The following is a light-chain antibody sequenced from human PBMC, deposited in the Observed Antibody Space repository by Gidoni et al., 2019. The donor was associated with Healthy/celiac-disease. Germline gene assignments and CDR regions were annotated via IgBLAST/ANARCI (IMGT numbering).Light chain of an antibody. Sequence: IVMTQSPLSLPVTPGEPASISCRSSQSLLHSNGYNYLDWYLQKPGQSPQLLIYLGSNRASGVPDRFSGSGSGTDFTLKISRVEAEDVGVYYGMQALQKWTFGQXTKVEIK. V-gene: IGKV2-28*01. CDR3: MQALQKWT. J-gene: IGKJ1*01. CDR1: QSLLHSNGYNY. CDR2: LGS.